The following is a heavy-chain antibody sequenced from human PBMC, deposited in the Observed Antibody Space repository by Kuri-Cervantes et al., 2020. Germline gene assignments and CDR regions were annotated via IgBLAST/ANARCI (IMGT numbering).Heavy chain of an antibody. Sequence: ASVKVSCKASGYTFTSYGISWVRQAPGQGLEWMGWISAYNGNTNYAQKFQGRVTMTRDTSISTAYMELSRLRSDDTAVYYCARVLDGYNPTGAFDIWGQGTMVTVSS. CDR2: ISAYNGNT. D-gene: IGHD5-24*01. V-gene: IGHV1-18*01. J-gene: IGHJ3*02. CDR3: ARVLDGYNPTGAFDI. CDR1: GYTFTSYG.